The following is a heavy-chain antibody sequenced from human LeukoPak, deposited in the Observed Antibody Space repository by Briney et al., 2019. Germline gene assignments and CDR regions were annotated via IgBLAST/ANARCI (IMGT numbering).Heavy chain of an antibody. CDR3: ARGLTTLGYCSSTSCYNNWFDP. J-gene: IGHJ5*02. D-gene: IGHD2-2*02. Sequence: ASVKISCKVSGYTFTDYYMHWVQQAPGKGLEWMGLVDPEDGETIYAEKFQGRVTITRNTSISTAYMELSSLRSEDTAVYYCARGLTTLGYCSSTSCYNNWFDPWGQGTLVTVSS. V-gene: IGHV1-69-2*01. CDR2: VDPEDGET. CDR1: GYTFTDYY.